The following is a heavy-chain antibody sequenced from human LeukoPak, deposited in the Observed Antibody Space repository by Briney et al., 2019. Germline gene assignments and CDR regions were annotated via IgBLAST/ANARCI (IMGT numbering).Heavy chain of an antibody. Sequence: SETLSLTCTVSGGSVSSYYWSWIRQPPGKGLEWIGFIYHSGSTNYNPSLKSRVTISVDTSKNQFSLKLNSVTAADTAVYYCARFLSDSSGWNADAFDIWGQGTMVTVSS. CDR3: ARFLSDSSGWNADAFDI. V-gene: IGHV4-59*02. CDR2: IYHSGST. CDR1: GGSVSSYY. J-gene: IGHJ3*02. D-gene: IGHD6-19*01.